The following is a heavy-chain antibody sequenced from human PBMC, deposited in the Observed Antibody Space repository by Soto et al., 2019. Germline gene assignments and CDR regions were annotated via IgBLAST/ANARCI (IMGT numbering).Heavy chain of an antibody. CDR3: AKSWELRRVFAS. J-gene: IGHJ4*02. CDR2: IHHTGST. V-gene: IGHV4-4*02. Sequence: QVQLQESGPGLVKPSGTLSLTCAVSGASIISENWWTWVRQSPGKGLEWIGGIHHTGSTTYNPSLDSRVTMSVDKSKNHFSLILSSVTAADTALYYCAKSWELRRVFASWGQGTLVTVSS. CDR1: GASIISENW. D-gene: IGHD1-26*01.